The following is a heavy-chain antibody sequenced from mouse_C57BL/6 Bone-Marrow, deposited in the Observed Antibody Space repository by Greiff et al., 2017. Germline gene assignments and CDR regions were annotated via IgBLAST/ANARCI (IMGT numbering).Heavy chain of an antibody. D-gene: IGHD4-1*01. J-gene: IGHJ2*01. V-gene: IGHV1-85*01. CDR1: GYTFTSYD. Sequence: QVQLKQSGPELVKPGASVKLSCKASGYTFTSYDINWVKQRPGQGLEWIGWIYPRDGSTKYNEKFKGKATLTVDTSSSTAYMELHSLTSEDSAVYFCAGERELTGPYFDYWGQGTTLTVSS. CDR2: IYPRDGST. CDR3: AGERELTGPYFDY.